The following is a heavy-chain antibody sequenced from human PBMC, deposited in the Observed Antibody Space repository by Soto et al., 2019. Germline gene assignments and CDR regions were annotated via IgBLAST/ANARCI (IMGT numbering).Heavy chain of an antibody. CDR2: INPGGGTT. V-gene: IGHV3-23*01. CDR1: GVKSGNFA. J-gene: IGHJ1*01. D-gene: IGHD2-15*01. CDR3: ANLGYSRGSTCVPQH. Sequence: GASGVKSGNFARRRVSKKTGKGLEWLSTINPGGGTTYSVDSVKGRFTISRDNSKNTLYLQMNSLRVDDTAVFYCANLGYSRGSTCVPQHWGQRTLVPVSS.